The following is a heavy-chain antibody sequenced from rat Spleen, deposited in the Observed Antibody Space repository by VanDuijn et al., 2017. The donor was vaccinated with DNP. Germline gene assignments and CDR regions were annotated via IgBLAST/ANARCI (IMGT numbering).Heavy chain of an antibody. Sequence: EVKLVESGGGLVQPGGSLKLSFAGSDFTFTTYDLPWVRQAPTKGLEWVASINTNNVNTYYGDSVKGRFTVSRDSAKSTLNLQMDSLRSEDTATYYCATHDLPGYATFPNWGQGTLVTVSS. J-gene: IGHJ3*01. V-gene: IGHV5S23*01. D-gene: IGHD1-4*01. CDR3: ATHDLPGYATFPN. CDR1: DFTFTTYD. CDR2: INTNNVNT.